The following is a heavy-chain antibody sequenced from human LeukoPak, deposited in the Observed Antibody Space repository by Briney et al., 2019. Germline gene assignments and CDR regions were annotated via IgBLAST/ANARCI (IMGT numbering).Heavy chain of an antibody. CDR2: SYYSGST. V-gene: IGHV4-59*01. Sequence: PSETLSLTCTVSGGSISSYYWSWIRQPPGKGLEWIGYSYYSGSTNYNPSLKSRVTISVDTSKNQFSLKLSSVTAADTAVYHCARVPAYGGNLPHDYWGQGTLVTVSS. D-gene: IGHD4-23*01. CDR1: GGSISSYY. CDR3: ARVPAYGGNLPHDY. J-gene: IGHJ4*02.